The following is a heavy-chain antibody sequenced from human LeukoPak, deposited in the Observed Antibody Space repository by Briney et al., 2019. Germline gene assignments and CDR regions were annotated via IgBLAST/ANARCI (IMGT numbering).Heavy chain of an antibody. J-gene: IGHJ4*02. CDR3: ATRKLGNDY. D-gene: IGHD7-27*01. CDR1: CGSVSNYY. V-gene: IGHV4-59*02. CDR2: IYYTET. Sequence: SETLSLTCTVSCGSVSNYYWSWIRQSPGKGLEWIGYIYYTETSYNPSLKSRVTISADTSKNQFSLKLYSVTAADTAVYYCATRKLGNDYWGQGTLVTVSS.